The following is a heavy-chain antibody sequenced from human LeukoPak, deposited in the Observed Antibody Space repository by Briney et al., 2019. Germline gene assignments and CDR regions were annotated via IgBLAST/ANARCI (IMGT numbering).Heavy chain of an antibody. V-gene: IGHV4-34*01. J-gene: IGHJ5*02. CDR1: GGSFSGYY. CDR3: ARIVVVPAATWYNWFDP. D-gene: IGHD2-2*01. Sequence: PETLSLTCAVYGGSFSGYYWSWIRQPPGKGLEWIGEINHSGSTNYNPSLKSRVTISVDTSKNQFSLKLSSVTAADTAVYYCARIVVVPAATWYNWFDPWGQGTLVTVSS. CDR2: INHSGST.